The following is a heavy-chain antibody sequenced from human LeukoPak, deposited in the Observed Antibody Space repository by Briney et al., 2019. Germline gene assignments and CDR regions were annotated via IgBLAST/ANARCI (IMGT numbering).Heavy chain of an antibody. CDR3: ARQRWLQSEYYFDY. V-gene: IGHV1-46*01. Sequence: GASVKVSCKASGYTFTNYYTHWVRQAPGQGLEWMGIINPSGGSTSYTQKFQGRLTMTRDTSTSTVYMELSSLRSEDTAVYYCARQRWLQSEYYFDYWGQGTLVTVSS. CDR2: INPSGGST. CDR1: GYTFTNYY. J-gene: IGHJ4*02. D-gene: IGHD5-24*01.